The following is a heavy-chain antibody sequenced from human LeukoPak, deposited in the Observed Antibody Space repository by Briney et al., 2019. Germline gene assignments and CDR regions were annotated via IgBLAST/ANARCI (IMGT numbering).Heavy chain of an antibody. CDR2: ISAYNGNT. J-gene: IGHJ4*02. CDR3: AREGFTYGGFYFDY. Sequence: GASVKVSCKASGYTFTSYDINWVRQAPGQGLEWMGWISAYNGNTNYAQHLQGRVTMTTDTSTSTAYMELRSLRPDDTAVYYCAREGFTYGGFYFDYWGQGTLVTVSS. V-gene: IGHV1-18*01. CDR1: GYTFTSYD. D-gene: IGHD3-10*01.